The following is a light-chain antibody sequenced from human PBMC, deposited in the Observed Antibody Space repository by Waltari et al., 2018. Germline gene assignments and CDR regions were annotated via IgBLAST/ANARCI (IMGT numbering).Light chain of an antibody. CDR1: KLGDKY. CDR2: QDS. Sequence: SYELTQPPSVSVSAGQTASITCSGDKLGDKYICWYQQKPGQSPVLLIYQDSKRPSGIPERFSGSNSGNRATLTISGTQAMDEADYYCQAWDSGTVVFGGGTKLTVL. CDR3: QAWDSGTVV. V-gene: IGLV3-1*01. J-gene: IGLJ2*01.